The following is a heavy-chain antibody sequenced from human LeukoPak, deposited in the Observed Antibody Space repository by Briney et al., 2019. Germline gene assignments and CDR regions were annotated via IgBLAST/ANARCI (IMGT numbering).Heavy chain of an antibody. D-gene: IGHD6-13*01. CDR3: ARDASRSSWYNYYYYYGMDV. Sequence: SETLSLTCAVYGGSFSGYYWSWIRQPPGKGLEWIGEINHSGSTNYNPSLKSRVTISVDTSKNQFSLKLSSVTAADTAVYYCARDASRSSWYNYYYYYGMDVWGQGTTVTVSS. V-gene: IGHV4-34*01. CDR1: GGSFSGYY. J-gene: IGHJ6*02. CDR2: INHSGST.